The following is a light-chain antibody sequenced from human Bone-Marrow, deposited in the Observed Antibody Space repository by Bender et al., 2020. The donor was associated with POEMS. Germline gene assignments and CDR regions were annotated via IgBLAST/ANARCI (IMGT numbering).Light chain of an antibody. CDR1: SGSIASNY. CDR3: QSYDSSNYG. V-gene: IGLV6-57*01. Sequence: NFMLTQPHSVSESPGKTVTISCTRSSGSIASNYVQWYQQRPGSSPTTVIYDDNQRPSGVPDRFSGSIDSSSNAASLTISGLKTDDEADCYCQSYDSSNYGFGTGTKVTVL. J-gene: IGLJ1*01. CDR2: DDN.